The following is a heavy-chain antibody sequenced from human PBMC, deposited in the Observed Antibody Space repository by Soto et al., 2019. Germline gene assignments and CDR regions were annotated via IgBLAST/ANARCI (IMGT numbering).Heavy chain of an antibody. J-gene: IGHJ5*02. V-gene: IGHV1-2*04. CDR2: INPNSGGT. Sequence: GASVKVSCKASGYTFTGYYMHWVRQAPGQGLEWMGWINPNSGGTNYAQKFQGWVTMTRDTSISTAYMELSRLRSDDTAVYYCARGQLWFGDNWFDPWGQGTLVTVSS. CDR1: GYTFTGYY. D-gene: IGHD3-10*01. CDR3: ARGQLWFGDNWFDP.